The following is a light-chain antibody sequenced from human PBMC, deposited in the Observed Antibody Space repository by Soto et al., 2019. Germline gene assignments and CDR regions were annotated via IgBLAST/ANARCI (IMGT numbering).Light chain of an antibody. J-gene: IGKJ3*01. V-gene: IGKV3-20*01. Sequence: EIVLTQSPGTLSLSPGERATLSCRASQSVSSSYLAWYQQKPGQAPRLLIYGASSRATGIPARFSGSGSGTDFTLTISRLEPEDFAVYYCQQYGSSPIFTFCPGTKVDIK. CDR1: QSVSSSY. CDR3: QQYGSSPIFT. CDR2: GAS.